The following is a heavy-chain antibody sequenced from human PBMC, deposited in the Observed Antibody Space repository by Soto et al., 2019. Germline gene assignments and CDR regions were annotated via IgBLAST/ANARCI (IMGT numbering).Heavy chain of an antibody. J-gene: IGHJ4*02. CDR3: TRESCYYGAGRGVLDY. CDR2: IYSGGNT. Sequence: GGSLRLSCAVSGFTVNNNYMSWVRQAPGKGLEWVSVIYSGGNTDYAESVRGRFTVSRDTSKNTLYLQMNSLRAEDTAIYYCTRESCYYGAGRGVLDYWGQGTPVPVAS. V-gene: IGHV3-66*01. D-gene: IGHD3-10*01. CDR1: GFTVNNNY.